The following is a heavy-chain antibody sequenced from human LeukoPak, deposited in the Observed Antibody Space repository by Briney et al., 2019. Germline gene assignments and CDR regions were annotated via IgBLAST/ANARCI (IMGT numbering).Heavy chain of an antibody. CDR2: ISGSGGST. D-gene: IGHD7-27*01. Sequence: PGGSRRLSCAASGFTFSSYAMSWVRQAPGKGLEWVSAISGSGGSTYYADSVKGRFTVSRDDSKNTLYLQMNSLRAEDTAVYYCAKDGGLWVSAHWGDSWGRGTLVTVSS. V-gene: IGHV3-23*01. CDR1: GFTFSSYA. J-gene: IGHJ4*02. CDR3: AKDGGLWVSAHWGDS.